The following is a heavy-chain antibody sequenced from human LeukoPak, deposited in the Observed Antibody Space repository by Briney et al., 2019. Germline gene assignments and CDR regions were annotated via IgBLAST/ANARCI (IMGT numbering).Heavy chain of an antibody. CDR2: IYHSGST. V-gene: IGHV4-59*01. CDR1: GGSISTYY. D-gene: IGHD5-12*01. J-gene: IGHJ4*02. CDR3: ARGGGYASPIGY. Sequence: PSETLSLTCTLSGGSISTYYWSWIRHPPGKGLAWIGYIYHSGSTNYNPSLKSRVTISVDTSKNQFSLKLSSVTAADTAVYYCARGGGYASPIGYWGQGALVTVSS.